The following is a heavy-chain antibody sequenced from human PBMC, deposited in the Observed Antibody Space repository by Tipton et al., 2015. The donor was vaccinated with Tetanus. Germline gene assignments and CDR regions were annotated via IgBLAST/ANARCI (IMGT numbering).Heavy chain of an antibody. CDR1: GGSVSSGSYY. J-gene: IGHJ6*02. CDR2: IYYSGST. V-gene: IGHV4-61*01. Sequence: GLVKPSETLSLSCTVSGGSVSSGSYYWSWIRQPPGKGLEGIGNIYYSGSTNYNPSLKSRVTISVDTSKNQFSLKLSSVTAADTAVYYCARDRSITIFGVVPINSYSGMDVWGQGATVPVSS. CDR3: ARDRSITIFGVVPINSYSGMDV. D-gene: IGHD3-3*01.